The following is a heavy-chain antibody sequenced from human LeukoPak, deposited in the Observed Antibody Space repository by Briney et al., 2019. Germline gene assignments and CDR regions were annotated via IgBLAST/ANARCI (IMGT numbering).Heavy chain of an antibody. J-gene: IGHJ4*02. CDR1: GYSFTSYA. D-gene: IGHD5-18*01. CDR3: AREVDTAMVDY. V-gene: IGHV1-3*01. CDR2: INAGNGNT. Sequence: ASVKVSCKASGYSFTSYAMHWVRQAPGERLEWMGWINAGNGNTKYSQQFQGRVTMTRDTSISTAYMELSRLRSDDTAVYYCAREVDTAMVDYWGQGTLVTVSS.